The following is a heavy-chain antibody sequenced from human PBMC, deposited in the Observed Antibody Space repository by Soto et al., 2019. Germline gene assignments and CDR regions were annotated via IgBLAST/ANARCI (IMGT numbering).Heavy chain of an antibody. CDR3: ARDKTFGGTIGSAFDS. CDR1: GFTFNNYG. CDR2: IWYDASHK. D-gene: IGHD3-16*01. Sequence: QVQVVESGGGVVQPGTSLRLSCAASGFTFNNYGMHWVCQAPGKGLEWVAVIWYDASHKYYADSVKGRFTISRDNSKNTLYLQMSSLRGEDTAVYYCARDKTFGGTIGSAFDSCGQGTLVTVSS. J-gene: IGHJ4*02. V-gene: IGHV3-33*01.